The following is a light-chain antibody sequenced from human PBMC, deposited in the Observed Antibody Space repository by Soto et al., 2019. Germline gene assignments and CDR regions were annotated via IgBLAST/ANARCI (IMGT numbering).Light chain of an antibody. Sequence: DIQMTQSPSSLSASVGDRVTITCRASQSISNFLNWYQQKPRKAPKLLIYAASSLRSGVTSRFSGSGSGTDFTLTISSLQREDFATYVCQQSYSSPWTFGQGTKVEIK. CDR3: QQSYSSPWT. J-gene: IGKJ1*01. CDR2: AAS. V-gene: IGKV1-39*01. CDR1: QSISNF.